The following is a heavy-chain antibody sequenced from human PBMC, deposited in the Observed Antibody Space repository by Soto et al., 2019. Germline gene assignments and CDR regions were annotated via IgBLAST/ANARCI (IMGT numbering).Heavy chain of an antibody. CDR2: IYFSGST. V-gene: IGHV4-38-2*02. CDR3: AREDIVVVPGAIRSYYYNGMDV. J-gene: IGHJ6*02. D-gene: IGHD2-2*02. CDR1: GYSIRSCYY. Sequence: LSLTCAVSGYSIRSCYYWGWILQPPGKGLEWIGNIYFSGSTYYNPSLKSRVTISVDTSKNQFSLKLSSVTAADTAVYYCAREDIVVVPGAIRSYYYNGMDVWGQGTTVTVYS.